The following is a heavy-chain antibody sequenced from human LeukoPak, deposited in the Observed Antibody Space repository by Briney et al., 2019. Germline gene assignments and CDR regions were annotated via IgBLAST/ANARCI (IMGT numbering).Heavy chain of an antibody. CDR3: ARGSFYYDSSGYQYYFDY. J-gene: IGHJ4*02. D-gene: IGHD3-22*01. V-gene: IGHV4-39*01. CDR1: GGSISSSSYY. Sequence: SETLSLTFTVSGGSISSSSYYWGWIRQPPGKGLERIGTIYYSGSTYYNPSLKSRVTISVDTSKNQFSLKLSSVTAADTAVYYCARGSFYYDSSGYQYYFDYWGQGTLVTVSS. CDR2: IYYSGST.